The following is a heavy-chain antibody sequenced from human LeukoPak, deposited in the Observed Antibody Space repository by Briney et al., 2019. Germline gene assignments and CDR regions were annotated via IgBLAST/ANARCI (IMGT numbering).Heavy chain of an antibody. D-gene: IGHD2-2*01. CDR3: ARVPAAREYFDY. CDR1: GGSISSGDYY. V-gene: IGHV4-30-4*08. CDR2: IYYSGST. Sequence: PSETLSLTCTVSGGSISSGDYYWSWMRQPPGKGLEWIGYIYYSGSTYYNPSLKSRATISVDTSKNRVSLKLSSVTAADTAVYYCARVPAAREYFDYWGQGTLVTVSS. J-gene: IGHJ4*02.